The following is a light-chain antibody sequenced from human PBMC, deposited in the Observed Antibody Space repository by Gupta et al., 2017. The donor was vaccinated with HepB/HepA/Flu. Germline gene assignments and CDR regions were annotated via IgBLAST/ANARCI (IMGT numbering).Light chain of an antibody. CDR2: DAF. CDR1: QGIRNE. V-gene: IGKV1-17*01. CDR3: RQENSDPPT. J-gene: IGKJ1*01. Sequence: DIQMTQSPSSLSASGGDRVTITCRASQGIRNELGWYQQKPGKAPKRLIYDAFNLQSGVPSRFSGSGSATEFTLTISSLQPEDFATYYCRQENSDPPTFGPGTKVEIK.